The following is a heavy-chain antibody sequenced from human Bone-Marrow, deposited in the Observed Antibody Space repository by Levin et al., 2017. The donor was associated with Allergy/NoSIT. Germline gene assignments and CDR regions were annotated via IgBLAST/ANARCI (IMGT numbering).Heavy chain of an antibody. J-gene: IGHJ6*02. CDR3: ARSLLTVTNYYYYGMDG. CDR1: GGSISSSSYY. CDR2: IYYSGST. Sequence: SETLSLTCIVSGGSISSSSYYWGWIRQPPRKGLEWIGSIYYSGSTYYNPSLKSRVTISVDTSKNQFSLKLSSVTAADTAVYYCARSLLTVTNYYYYGMDGWGQGTTVTVSS. D-gene: IGHD4-11*01. V-gene: IGHV4-39*01.